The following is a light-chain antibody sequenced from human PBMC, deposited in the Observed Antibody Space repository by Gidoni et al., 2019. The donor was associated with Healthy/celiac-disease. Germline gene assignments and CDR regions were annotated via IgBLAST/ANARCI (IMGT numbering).Light chain of an antibody. J-gene: IGKJ1*01. V-gene: IGKV1-8*01. CDR3: QQYYSYPRT. CDR1: QGISSY. CDR2: AAS. Sequence: AIRMTQSPSSFSASTGDRVTITCRASQGISSYLAWYQQKPGKAPKLLIYAASTLQSGVPSRFSGSGSGTDFTLTISCLQSEDSATYYCQQYYSYPRTFGQXTKVEIK.